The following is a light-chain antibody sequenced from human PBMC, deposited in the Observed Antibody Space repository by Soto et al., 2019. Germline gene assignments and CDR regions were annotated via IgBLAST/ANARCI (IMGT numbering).Light chain of an antibody. CDR3: QKDSSVIT. CDR2: AAS. CDR1: QGISNF. V-gene: IGKV1-27*01. Sequence: DIQMTQSPSSLSASVGDRVTITCRASQGISNFLAWYQQKPGKVPKLLISAASTLQSWVPSRFSGSGSGTDFSLPIPSLQPEDVATYYCQKDSSVITFGQGTRLEI. J-gene: IGKJ5*01.